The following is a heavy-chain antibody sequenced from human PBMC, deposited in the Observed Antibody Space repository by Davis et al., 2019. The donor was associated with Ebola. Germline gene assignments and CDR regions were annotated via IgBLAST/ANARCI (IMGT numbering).Heavy chain of an antibody. CDR2: ISPETGAK. D-gene: IGHD1-1*01. CDR3: ARAQFPTTSDH. V-gene: IGHV1-2*06. CDR1: GYSFIGYY. Sequence: ASVKVSCKASGYSFIGYYIHWVRQAPGQGLEWMGRISPETGAKTYAQKFQGRVSMTTDTSTSTAYMELRSLRSDDTAVYYCARAQFPTTSDHWGQGTLVTVSS. J-gene: IGHJ4*02.